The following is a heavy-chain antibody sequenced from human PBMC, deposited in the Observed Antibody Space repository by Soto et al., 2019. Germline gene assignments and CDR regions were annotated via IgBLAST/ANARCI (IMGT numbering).Heavy chain of an antibody. CDR3: ARASTDYYYYYMDV. Sequence: ASVKVSCKASGYTFTSYAMHWVRQAPGQRLEWMGWINAGNGNTKYSQKFQGRVTITRDTSASTAYMELSGLRSEDTAVYYCARASTDYYYYYMDVWGKGTTVTVSS. CDR2: INAGNGNT. CDR1: GYTFTSYA. V-gene: IGHV1-3*01. J-gene: IGHJ6*03.